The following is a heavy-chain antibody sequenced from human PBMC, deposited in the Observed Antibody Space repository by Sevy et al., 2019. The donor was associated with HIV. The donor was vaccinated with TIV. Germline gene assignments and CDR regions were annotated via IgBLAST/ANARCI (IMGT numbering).Heavy chain of an antibody. CDR1: GFTFGDYC. J-gene: IGHJ4*02. CDR3: TRWKAAQSIFDY. V-gene: IGHV3-49*04. D-gene: IGHD6-13*01. CDR2: LKSDVYGGTV. Sequence: GGSLRLSCTASGFTFGDYCMSWVRQAPGKGLEWVAFLKSDVYGGTVDHAASVRGRFVISRDDSKTIAYLQINDLKTEDTSVYYCTRWKAAQSIFDYWGQGALVTVSS.